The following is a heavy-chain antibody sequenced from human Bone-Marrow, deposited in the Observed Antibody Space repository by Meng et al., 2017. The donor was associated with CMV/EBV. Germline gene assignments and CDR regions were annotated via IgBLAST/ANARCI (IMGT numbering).Heavy chain of an antibody. Sequence: GESLKISCAASGFTVSSNYMSWVRQAPGKGLEWVSVIYSGGSTYYADSVKGRFTISRDNSKNTLYLQMNSLRAEDTAVYYCAREPVCSSTSCIHYFAYWGQGTRVTVSS. CDR1: GFTVSSNY. J-gene: IGHJ4*02. CDR3: AREPVCSSTSCIHYFAY. CDR2: IYSGGST. V-gene: IGHV3-66*02. D-gene: IGHD2-2*01.